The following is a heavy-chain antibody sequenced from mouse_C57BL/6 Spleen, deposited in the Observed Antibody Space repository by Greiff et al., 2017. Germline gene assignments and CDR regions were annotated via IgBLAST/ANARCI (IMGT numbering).Heavy chain of an antibody. V-gene: IGHV14-1*01. CDR2: IDPEDGDT. CDR3: TKKSSYDDWYFDV. D-gene: IGHD1-1*01. J-gene: IGHJ1*03. Sequence: VQLQQSGAELVRPGASVKLSCTASGFNIKDYYMHWVKQRPEQGLEWIGRIDPEDGDTEYAPKFQGKATMTADTSSNTAYLQLSSLTSEDTAVYYCTKKSSYDDWYFDVWGTGTTVTVSS. CDR1: GFNIKDYY.